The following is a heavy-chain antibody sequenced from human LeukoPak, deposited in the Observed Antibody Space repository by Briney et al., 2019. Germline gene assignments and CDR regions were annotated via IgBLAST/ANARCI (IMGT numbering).Heavy chain of an antibody. CDR3: ARGGFHHGFDI. CDR2: IDNDGSDT. V-gene: IGHV3-74*01. CDR1: GFTFSSYW. J-gene: IGHJ3*02. D-gene: IGHD1-14*01. Sequence: GGSLRLSCAASGFTFSSYWIHWVRQAPGKGLAWVSRIDNDGSDTIFADSVKGRFTLSRDNAKNTVYLQMNSLRAEDTAVYCCARGGFHHGFDIWGQGTMVTVS.